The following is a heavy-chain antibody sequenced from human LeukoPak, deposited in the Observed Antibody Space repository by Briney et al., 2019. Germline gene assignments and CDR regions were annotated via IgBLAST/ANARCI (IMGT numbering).Heavy chain of an antibody. D-gene: IGHD2-15*01. CDR1: GGSISSYY. J-gene: IGHJ3*02. V-gene: IGHV4-59*12. CDR3: ARVTIVVVVAATGAFDI. Sequence: ASETLSLTCTVSGGSISSYYWSWIRQPPGKGLEWLGYIYYSGSTNYNPSLKSRVTISVDTSKNQFSLKLSSVTAADTAVYYCARVTIVVVVAATGAFDIWGQGTMVTVSS. CDR2: IYYSGST.